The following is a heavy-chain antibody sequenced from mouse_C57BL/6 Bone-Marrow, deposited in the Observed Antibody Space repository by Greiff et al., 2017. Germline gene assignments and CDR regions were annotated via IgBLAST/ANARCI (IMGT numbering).Heavy chain of an antibody. CDR3: ARRGYYGGDSFDY. Sequence: VQLQQSGPVLVKPGASVKMSCKASGYTFTDYYMNWVKQSHGKSLEWIGVINPYNGGTSYNQKFKGKATLTVDKSSSTAYMELNSLTSEDSAVYYCARRGYYGGDSFDYWGQGTTLTVSS. CDR1: GYTFTDYY. V-gene: IGHV1-19*01. J-gene: IGHJ2*01. CDR2: INPYNGGT. D-gene: IGHD1-1*01.